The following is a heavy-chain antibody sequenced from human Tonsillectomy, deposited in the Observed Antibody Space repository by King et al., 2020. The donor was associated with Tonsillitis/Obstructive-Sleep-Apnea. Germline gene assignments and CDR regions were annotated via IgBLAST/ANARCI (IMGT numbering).Heavy chain of an antibody. D-gene: IGHD1-26*01. CDR2: INPNSGGT. CDR3: ARGSFLLTSLDIDY. V-gene: IGHV1-2*02. J-gene: IGHJ4*02. CDR1: GYTFTGYY. Sequence: QLVQSGAEVKKPGASVKVSCKASGYTFTGYYMHWVRQAPGQGLEWMGWINPNSGGTDNAQKFQGRVTMTRDTYISTAYMELSSLRSDDTAVYYCARGSFLLTSLDIDYWGQGTLVTVSS.